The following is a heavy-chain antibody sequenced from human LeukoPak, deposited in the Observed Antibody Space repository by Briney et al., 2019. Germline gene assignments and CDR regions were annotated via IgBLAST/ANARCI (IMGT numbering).Heavy chain of an antibody. J-gene: IGHJ4*02. D-gene: IGHD3-10*01. Sequence: GGXLXXSXXXXXXXXXSXAMSCVRQAPGEGLEWGSAISGSGGGTYYADSVKGRFTLSRDNSKNTLYLQMNSLRAEDTAVYYCAKDRYYGSGSYQDYWGQGTLVTVSS. CDR3: AKDRYYGSGSYQDY. CDR2: ISGSGGGT. CDR1: XXXXXSXA. V-gene: IGHV3-23*01.